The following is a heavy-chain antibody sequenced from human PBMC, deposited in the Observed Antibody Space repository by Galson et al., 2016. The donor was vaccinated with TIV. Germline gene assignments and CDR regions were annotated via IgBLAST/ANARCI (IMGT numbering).Heavy chain of an antibody. CDR3: IRDLGRLRDF. CDR2: IDPTYGGT. CDR1: GNIFTRDY. V-gene: IGHV1-46*03. D-gene: IGHD7-27*01. Sequence: SVKVSCKASGNIFTRDYVHWVRQAPGQGLEWMGVIDPTYGGTTFAQKFQALDTMTRDTSTSTVYMEVSGLKSDDTAVYYCIRDLGRLRDFWGQGTLVTVSS. J-gene: IGHJ4*02.